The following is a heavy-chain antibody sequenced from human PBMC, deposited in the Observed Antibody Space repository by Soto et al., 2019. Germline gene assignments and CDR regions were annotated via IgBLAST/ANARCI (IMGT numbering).Heavy chain of an antibody. J-gene: IGHJ6*02. CDR1: GFTFSSYG. CDR2: IWYDGSNK. D-gene: IGHD3-3*01. Sequence: GGSLRLSCAASGFTFSSYGMHWVRQAPGKGLEWVAVIWYDGSNKYYADSVKGRFTISRDNSKNTLYLQMNSLRAEDTAVYYCARVGGGYYHYYYYGMDVWGQGTTVTVSS. CDR3: ARVGGGYYHYYYYGMDV. V-gene: IGHV3-33*01.